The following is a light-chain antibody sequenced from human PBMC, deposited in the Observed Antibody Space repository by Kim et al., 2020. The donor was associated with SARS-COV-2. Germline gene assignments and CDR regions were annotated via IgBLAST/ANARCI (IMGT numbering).Light chain of an antibody. Sequence: EIVLTQSPGTLALSPGERATLSCRASQSVSSNYLAWYQQKPGQAPRLLIYGASSRATFIPDRFSGSGSGTDFTLTISRLEPEDFAVYYCQQYGSSRTFGQGTKVDIK. V-gene: IGKV3-20*01. J-gene: IGKJ1*01. CDR2: GAS. CDR1: QSVSSNY. CDR3: QQYGSSRT.